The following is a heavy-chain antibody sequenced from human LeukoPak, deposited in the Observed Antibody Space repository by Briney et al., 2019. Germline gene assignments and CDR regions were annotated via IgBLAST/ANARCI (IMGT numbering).Heavy chain of an antibody. CDR3: ATRRDGYNEFDY. J-gene: IGHJ4*02. V-gene: IGHV3-9*01. Sequence: GGSLRLSCAASGFTFGSYDMSWVRQAPGKGLEWVSGISWNSGSMGYADSVKGRFTISRDNAKNSLYLQMNSLRAEDTALYYXATRRDGYNEFDYWGQGTLVTVSS. CDR1: GFTFGSYD. CDR2: ISWNSGSM. D-gene: IGHD5-24*01.